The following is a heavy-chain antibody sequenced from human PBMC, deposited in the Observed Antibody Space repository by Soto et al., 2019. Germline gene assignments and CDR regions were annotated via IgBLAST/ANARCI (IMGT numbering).Heavy chain of an antibody. D-gene: IGHD1-1*01. CDR1: VGSVSSGSYY. J-gene: IGHJ4*02. Sequence: PSETLSLTCTFSVGSVSSGSYYCSWVRQPPGKGLEWIGYIYYSGSTNYNPSLKSRVTISVDTSKNQFSLKLSSVTAADTAVYYCARNGRVYFEYWGQGTLVIVS. CDR3: ARNGRVYFEY. CDR2: IYYSGST. V-gene: IGHV4-61*01.